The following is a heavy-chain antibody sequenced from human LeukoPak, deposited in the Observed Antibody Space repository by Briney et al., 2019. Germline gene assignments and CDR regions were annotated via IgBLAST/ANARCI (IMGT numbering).Heavy chain of an antibody. J-gene: IGHJ3*02. CDR2: INSAGSST. Sequence: PGGSLRLFCAVSGLTFSNVWMRWVRQVPGQGLVWVSRINSAGSSTVYADSVKGRFTISRDNAKNMLYLQMNSLTVEDTAVYYCASFRDSDNWGQGTVVTVSS. V-gene: IGHV3-74*01. CDR3: ASFRDSDN. D-gene: IGHD2-21*01. CDR1: GLTFSNVW.